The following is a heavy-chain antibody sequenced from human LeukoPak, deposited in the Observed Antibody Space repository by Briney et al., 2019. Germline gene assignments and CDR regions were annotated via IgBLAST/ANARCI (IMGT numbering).Heavy chain of an antibody. CDR1: GGSFSGYY. Sequence: PSETLSLTCAVYGGSFSGYYWSWIRQPPGKGLEWIREMNHSGITNYNPSLKSRVTISIDTSKNQFSLKVISVTAADTAVYYCARAYYDFWSGPRPIDSWGQGTLVTVSS. J-gene: IGHJ4*02. CDR3: ARAYYDFWSGPRPIDS. CDR2: MNHSGIT. V-gene: IGHV4-34*01. D-gene: IGHD3-3*01.